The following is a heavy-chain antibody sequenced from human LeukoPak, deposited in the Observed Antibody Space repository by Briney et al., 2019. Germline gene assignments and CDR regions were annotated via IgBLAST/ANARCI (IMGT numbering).Heavy chain of an antibody. V-gene: IGHV3-21*04. D-gene: IGHD3-22*01. CDR3: AKAGRALLHFDY. CDR1: GFTFSSYS. CDR2: ISSSRSYI. J-gene: IGHJ4*02. Sequence: GGSLRLSCAASGFTFSSYSMNWVRQAPGKGLEWVSFISSSRSYIYYADSVKGRFTISRDNAENPLYLQMNSLRAEDTAVYYCAKAGRALLHFDYWGQGTLVTVSS.